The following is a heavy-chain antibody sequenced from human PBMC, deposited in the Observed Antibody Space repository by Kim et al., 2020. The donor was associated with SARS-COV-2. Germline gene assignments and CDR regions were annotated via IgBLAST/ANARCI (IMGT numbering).Heavy chain of an antibody. J-gene: IGHJ4*02. D-gene: IGHD3-3*02. Sequence: ETLSLTCTVSSDSMTAYYWSWIRQFPGKGLEWIGYIFHSGNTNYSPSLKSRVIISWDTSRNQFSLALTSVTEADTAVYYCARSEGRASWHHFDYWGQGILVTVSS. CDR3: ARSEGRASWHHFDY. V-gene: IGHV4-59*01. CDR2: IFHSGNT. CDR1: SDSMTAYY.